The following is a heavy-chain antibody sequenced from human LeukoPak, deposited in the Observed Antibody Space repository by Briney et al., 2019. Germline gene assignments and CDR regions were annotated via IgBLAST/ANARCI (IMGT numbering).Heavy chain of an antibody. V-gene: IGHV1-18*01. CDR1: GYTFTSYG. J-gene: IGHJ4*02. Sequence: ASVRVSCKASGYTFTSYGISWVRQAPGQGLEWMGWISAYNGNTNYAQKLQGRVTMTTDTSTSTAYMELRSLRSDDTAVYYCARVGWSSGYPTPYFDYWGQGTLVTVSS. CDR3: ARVGWSSGYPTPYFDY. CDR2: ISAYNGNT. D-gene: IGHD3-22*01.